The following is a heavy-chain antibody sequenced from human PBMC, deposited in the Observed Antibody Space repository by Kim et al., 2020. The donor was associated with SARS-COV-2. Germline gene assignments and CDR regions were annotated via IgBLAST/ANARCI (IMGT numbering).Heavy chain of an antibody. J-gene: IGHJ1*01. CDR2: ITNSGGST. V-gene: IGHV3-23*01. D-gene: IGHD3-10*01. CDR3: AKLFGSGTQRYAQH. Sequence: GGSLRLSCAASGFTFSSYAMTWVRQAPGKGLEWVSSITTTITNSGGSTYYADSVKGRFTISRDNSKNTLYLQMNSLRAGDTAVYYCAKLFGSGTQRYAQHWGQGTLVTVSS. CDR1: GFTFSSYA.